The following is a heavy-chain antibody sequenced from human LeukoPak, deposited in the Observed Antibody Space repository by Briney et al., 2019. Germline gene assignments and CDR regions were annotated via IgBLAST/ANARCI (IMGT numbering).Heavy chain of an antibody. CDR2: ISGSGGST. Sequence: GGSLRLSCAASGFTFSSYAMSWVRQAPGKGLEWVSAISGSGGSTYYADSVKGRFTISRDNSKNTLYMQMNSLRAEDTALYYCARASGPFDYWGQGALVTVSS. CDR1: GFTFSSYA. V-gene: IGHV3-23*01. J-gene: IGHJ4*02. CDR3: ARASGPFDY. D-gene: IGHD3-10*01.